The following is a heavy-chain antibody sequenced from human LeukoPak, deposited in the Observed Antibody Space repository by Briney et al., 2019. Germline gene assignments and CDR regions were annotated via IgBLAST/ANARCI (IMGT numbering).Heavy chain of an antibody. CDR2: IYPGGST. J-gene: IGHJ5*02. V-gene: IGHV3-53*01. CDR3: ATQVRPFTAYLA. D-gene: IGHD6-6*01. Sequence: GGSPRLSCAASGTTFSNHYMSWVRQAPGKGLEWVSLIYPGGSTYFADSVKGRFTISRDNSNNMSYLQMNGLRAEDTAVYYCATQVRPFTAYLAWGQGTLVTVSS. CDR1: GTTFSNHY.